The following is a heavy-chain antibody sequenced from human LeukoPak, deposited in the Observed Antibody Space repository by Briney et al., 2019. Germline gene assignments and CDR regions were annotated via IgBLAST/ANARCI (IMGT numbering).Heavy chain of an antibody. CDR1: GFTFSSYW. D-gene: IGHD3-3*01. Sequence: GGSLRLSCAASGFTFSSYWMSWVRQAPGKGLEWVSYISSSSSTIYYADSVKGRFTISRDNAKNSLYLQMNSLRAEDTAVYYCASGLSGYDFWSRAFDPWGQGTLVTVSS. CDR2: ISSSSSTI. J-gene: IGHJ5*02. CDR3: ASGLSGYDFWSRAFDP. V-gene: IGHV3-48*04.